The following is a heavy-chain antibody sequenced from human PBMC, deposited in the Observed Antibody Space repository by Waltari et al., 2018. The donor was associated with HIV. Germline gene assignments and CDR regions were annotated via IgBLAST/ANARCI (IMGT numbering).Heavy chain of an antibody. CDR2: ISGEGNST. CDR3: VREVVVAATWWFDP. V-gene: IGHV3-74*01. Sequence: EVQLVESGGGLVQPGGSLRLSCADSGFTFSNYWMYWVRQAPGKGVVWVSRISGEGNSTTYADSVKRRFTISRDNPKNTLYLQMNSLRVEDTAVYYCVREVVVAATWWFDPWGQGTLVTVSS. J-gene: IGHJ5*02. D-gene: IGHD2-15*01. CDR1: GFTFSNYW.